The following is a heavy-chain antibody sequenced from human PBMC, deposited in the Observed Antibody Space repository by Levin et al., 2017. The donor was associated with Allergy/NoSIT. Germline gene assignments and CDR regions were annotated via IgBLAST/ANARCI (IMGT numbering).Heavy chain of an antibody. J-gene: IGHJ4*02. CDR3: ARDYGSSGYYYHFDY. D-gene: IGHD3-22*01. V-gene: IGHV3-30*04. CDR1: GFTFSSYA. CDR2: ISYDGSNK. Sequence: GGSLRLSCAASGFTFSSYAMHWVRQAPGKGLEWVAVISYDGSNKYYADSVKGRFTISRDNSKNTLYLQMNSLRAEDTAVYYCARDYGSSGYYYHFDYWGQGTLVTVSS.